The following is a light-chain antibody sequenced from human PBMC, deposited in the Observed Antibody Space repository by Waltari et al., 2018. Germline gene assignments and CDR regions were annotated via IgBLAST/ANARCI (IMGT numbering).Light chain of an antibody. CDR2: AAS. CDR3: QQSYSTLSLT. J-gene: IGKJ4*01. CDR1: QSISSY. V-gene: IGKV1-39*01. Sequence: DIQMTQSPSSLSASVGDRVTIPCLASQSISSYLNWYQQKPGKAPKLLIYAASSLQSGVPSRFSGSVAGTDFTLTISSLQPEDVATGYCQQSYSTLSLTFGGGTKVEIK.